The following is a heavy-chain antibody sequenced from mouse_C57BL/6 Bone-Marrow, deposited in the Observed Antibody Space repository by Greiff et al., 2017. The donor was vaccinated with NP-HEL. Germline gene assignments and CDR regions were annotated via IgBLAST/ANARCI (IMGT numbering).Heavy chain of an antibody. V-gene: IGHV5-12*01. D-gene: IGHD2-5*01. CDR2: ISNGGGST. CDR1: GFTFSDYY. J-gene: IGHJ4*01. CDR3: DSAYYSNYGAMDY. Sequence: EVKLVESGGGLVQPGGSLKLSCAASGFTFSDYYMSWVRQTPGQRLEWVAYISNGGGSTYYPDTVQGRFTISRDNAKNTLYLQMSRLKSEDTAMYYCDSAYYSNYGAMDYWGQGTSVTVSS.